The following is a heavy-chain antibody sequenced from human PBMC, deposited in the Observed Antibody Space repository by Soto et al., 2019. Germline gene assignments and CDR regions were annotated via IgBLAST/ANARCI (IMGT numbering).Heavy chain of an antibody. J-gene: IGHJ6*02. D-gene: IGHD4-4*01. V-gene: IGHV3-30*14. CDR2: ISYDGGHK. CDR3: ARVKTDYSNPRGPFFFYGMDV. CDR1: EFTFSSYA. Sequence: QVQLVESGGGVVHPERSLRLSCSASEFTFSSYAMHWVRQAPGTGLAWVAGISYDGGHKFYGDSVRGRFTISRDSSKTTVFLQMNSLRPEDTAAYYCARVKTDYSNPRGPFFFYGMDVWGQGTTVTVSS.